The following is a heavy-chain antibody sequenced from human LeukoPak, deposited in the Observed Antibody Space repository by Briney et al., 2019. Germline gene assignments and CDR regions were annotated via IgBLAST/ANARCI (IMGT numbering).Heavy chain of an antibody. CDR3: ARGYCSSTSCLTAFDY. J-gene: IGHJ4*02. CDR1: GYSFTSYW. D-gene: IGHD2-2*01. Sequence: GESLKISCQGSGYSFTSYWIGWVRQMPGKGLEWMGIIFPGDSDTRYSPSFQGQVTISADKSISTAYLQWSSLKASDTAMYFCARGYCSSTSCLTAFDYWGQGTLVTVSS. V-gene: IGHV5-51*01. CDR2: IFPGDSDT.